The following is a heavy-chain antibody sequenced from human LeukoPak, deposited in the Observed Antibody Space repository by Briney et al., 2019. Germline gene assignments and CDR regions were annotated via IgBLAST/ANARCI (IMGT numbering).Heavy chain of an antibody. D-gene: IGHD3-9*01. J-gene: IGHJ3*02. CDR3: AKDQIPSYYDFMTGYYRSDAFDI. CDR1: GFAFSSYS. Sequence: GGSLRLSCAASGFAFSSYSMHWVRQAPGKGLESVSALSGDGSSTFYANSVKGRFTISRDNAKNPLYLQMNSLRAEDTAVYYCAKDQIPSYYDFMTGYYRSDAFDIWGQGTMVTVSS. CDR2: LSGDGSST. V-gene: IGHV3-64*01.